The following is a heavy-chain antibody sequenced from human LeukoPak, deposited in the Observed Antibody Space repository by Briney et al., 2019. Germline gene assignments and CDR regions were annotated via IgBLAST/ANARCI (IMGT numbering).Heavy chain of an antibody. CDR3: ARDSYNSGWYIGD. CDR1: GLTLIDHY. J-gene: IGHJ4*02. CDR2: SRNKANSYTT. Sequence: RGSLSLSRAASGLTLIDHYMDGVRQAPGRGLDWVGRSRNKANSYTTEYAASVKGRFTISRDDSKNSLYLQMNSLISEDTAVYYCARDSYNSGWYIGDWGQGTLVTVSS. V-gene: IGHV3-72*01. D-gene: IGHD6-19*01.